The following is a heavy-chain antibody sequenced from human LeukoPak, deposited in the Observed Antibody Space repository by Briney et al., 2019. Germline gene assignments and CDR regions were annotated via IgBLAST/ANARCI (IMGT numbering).Heavy chain of an antibody. CDR1: GYTFNTYG. J-gene: IGHJ6*02. D-gene: IGHD2-15*01. Sequence: ASVKVSCKASGYTFNTYGITWVRQAPGQGLEWMGWISGYNGNTIYAQKLQGRVTMTTDTSTRTANMELRSLRSDDTAMYYCARPGYCGEGRCYSGGWDYGMDVWGQGTTVTVSS. CDR3: ARPGYCGEGRCYSGGWDYGMDV. CDR2: ISGYNGNT. V-gene: IGHV1-18*01.